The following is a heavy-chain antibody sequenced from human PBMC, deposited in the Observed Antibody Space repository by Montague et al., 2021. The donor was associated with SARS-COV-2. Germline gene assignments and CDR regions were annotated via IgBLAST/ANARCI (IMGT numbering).Heavy chain of an antibody. V-gene: IGHV4-34*01. D-gene: IGHD3-10*01. CDR2: ISHSGTT. CDR1: GASFSGYY. J-gene: IGHJ6*02. CDR3: ARRPGSVWGLDV. Sequence: SETLSLTCAVYGASFSGYYWNFIRQTPGKGLEWLGEISHSGTTKYNPSLKSRFTISADTSKNQFSLTLTSVTAADTAVYFCARRPGSVWGLDVWGHGTTVTVSS.